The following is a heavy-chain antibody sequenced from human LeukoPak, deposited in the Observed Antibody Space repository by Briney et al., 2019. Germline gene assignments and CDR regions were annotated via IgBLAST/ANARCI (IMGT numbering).Heavy chain of an antibody. V-gene: IGHV1-46*01. CDR3: AREGSSGYYYFDY. Sequence: ASVKVSCKASGYTFTSHYMHWVRQAPGQGLEWMGISIPSGGSTTYAQKFQGRVTMTRDTSTSTVYMELSSLGSEDTAVYYCAREGSSGYYYFDYWGQGTLVTVSS. D-gene: IGHD3-22*01. CDR2: SIPSGGST. J-gene: IGHJ4*02. CDR1: GYTFTSHY.